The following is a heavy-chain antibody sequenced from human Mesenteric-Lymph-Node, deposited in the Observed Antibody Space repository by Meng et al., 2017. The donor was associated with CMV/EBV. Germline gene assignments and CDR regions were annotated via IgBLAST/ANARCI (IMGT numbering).Heavy chain of an antibody. D-gene: IGHD4-11*01. Sequence: GESLKISCAASGFTVSSNHMSWVRQAPGKGLEWVSAISGSGGSTYYADSVKGRFTISRDNSKNTLYLQMNSLRAEDTAVYYCAKDRWTTVTTGQDYWGQGTLVTVSS. CDR3: AKDRWTTVTTGQDY. J-gene: IGHJ4*02. V-gene: IGHV3-23*01. CDR2: ISGSGGST. CDR1: GFTVSSNH.